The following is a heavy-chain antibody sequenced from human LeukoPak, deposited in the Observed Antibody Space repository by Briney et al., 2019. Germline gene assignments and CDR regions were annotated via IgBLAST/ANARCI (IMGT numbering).Heavy chain of an antibody. Sequence: GASVKVSCKPSAYTFISYGISWVRQAPGQGLEWVGWISAYKGVTDYAQNFQGRVAMTSDTSTSTVYLELMSLTFEDTAVYYCARVNDIAVVAPAGPHYEYWGQGTLVTVSS. V-gene: IGHV1-18*01. D-gene: IGHD2-15*01. CDR1: AYTFISYG. J-gene: IGHJ4*02. CDR2: ISAYKGVT. CDR3: ARVNDIAVVAPAGPHYEY.